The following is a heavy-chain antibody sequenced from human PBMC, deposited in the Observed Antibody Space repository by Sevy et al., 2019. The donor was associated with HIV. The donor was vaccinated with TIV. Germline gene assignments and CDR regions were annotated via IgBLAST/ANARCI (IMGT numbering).Heavy chain of an antibody. CDR3: ARGGYYYGSGAQIGYYGMDV. D-gene: IGHD3-10*01. CDR1: GFTFSSYA. J-gene: IGHJ6*02. Sequence: GGSLRLSCAASGFTFSSYAMHWVRQAPGKGLEWVAVISYDGSNKYYADSVKGRFTISRDNSKNTLYLQMNSLGAEDTAVYYCARGGYYYGSGAQIGYYGMDVWGQGTTVTVSS. V-gene: IGHV3-30-3*01. CDR2: ISYDGSNK.